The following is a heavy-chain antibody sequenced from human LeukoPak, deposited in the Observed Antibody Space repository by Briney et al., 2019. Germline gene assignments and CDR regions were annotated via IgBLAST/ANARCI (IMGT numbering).Heavy chain of an antibody. Sequence: GGSLRLSCAAPGFTFSSYAMSWVRQAPGKGLEWVSAISGSGGSTYYADSVKGRFTISRDNSKNTLYLQMNSLRAEDTAVYYCARTQYNWNYVAFDIWGQGTMVTVSS. CDR3: ARTQYNWNYVAFDI. CDR1: GFTFSSYA. V-gene: IGHV3-23*01. J-gene: IGHJ3*02. D-gene: IGHD1-7*01. CDR2: ISGSGGST.